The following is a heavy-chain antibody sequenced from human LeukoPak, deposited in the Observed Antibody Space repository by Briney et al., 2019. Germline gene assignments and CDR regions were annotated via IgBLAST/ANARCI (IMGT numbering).Heavy chain of an antibody. CDR1: GGSISSYY. CDR3: ARAAGGWNLPYNWFDP. CDR2: IYYSGST. V-gene: IGHV4-59*01. Sequence: SETLSLTCTVSGGSISSYYWSWIRQPPGKGLEWIGYIYYSGSTNYNPSLKSRATISVDTSKNQFSLKLSSVTAADTAVYYCARAAGGWNLPYNWFDPWGQGTLVTVSS. J-gene: IGHJ5*02. D-gene: IGHD6-19*01.